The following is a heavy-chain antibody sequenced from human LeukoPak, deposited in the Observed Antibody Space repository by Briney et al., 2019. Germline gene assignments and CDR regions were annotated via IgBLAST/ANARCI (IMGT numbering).Heavy chain of an antibody. CDR1: GFTVSSNY. CDR3: ARALNGWELLPGY. Sequence: GGSLRLSCAASGFTVSSNYMSWVRQAPGKGLEWISVIYSGGSTSYADSVKGRFTISRDKAKNALYLQMNSLRAEDTAVYYCARALNGWELLPGYWGQGTLVTVSS. V-gene: IGHV3-66*01. CDR2: IYSGGST. J-gene: IGHJ4*02. D-gene: IGHD1-26*01.